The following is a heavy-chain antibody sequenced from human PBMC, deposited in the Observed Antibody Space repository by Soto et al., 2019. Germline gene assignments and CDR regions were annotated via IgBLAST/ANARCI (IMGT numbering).Heavy chain of an antibody. CDR3: ARAFVDTAMVTRYYFDY. CDR2: INHSGST. D-gene: IGHD5-18*01. J-gene: IGHJ4*02. CDR1: GGSFSGYY. V-gene: IGHV4-34*01. Sequence: KPSETLSLTCAVYGGSFSGYYWSWIRQPPGKGLEWIGEINHSGSTNYNPSLKSRVTISVDTSKNQFSLKLSSVTAADTAVYYCARAFVDTAMVTRYYFDYWGQGTLVTVSS.